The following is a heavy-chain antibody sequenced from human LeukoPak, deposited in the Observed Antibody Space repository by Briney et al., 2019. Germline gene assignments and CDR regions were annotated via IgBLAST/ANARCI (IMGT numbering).Heavy chain of an antibody. V-gene: IGHV4-59*01. CDR3: ARDILYGDAPSYFDL. D-gene: IGHD4-17*01. Sequence: SETLSLTCTASGGSISSYYWSWIRQPPGKGLEWIGYIYYSGSTNYNPSLKSRVTISVDTSKNQFSLKLSSVTAADTAVYYCARDILYGDAPSYFDLWGRGTLVTVSS. CDR1: GGSISSYY. CDR2: IYYSGST. J-gene: IGHJ2*01.